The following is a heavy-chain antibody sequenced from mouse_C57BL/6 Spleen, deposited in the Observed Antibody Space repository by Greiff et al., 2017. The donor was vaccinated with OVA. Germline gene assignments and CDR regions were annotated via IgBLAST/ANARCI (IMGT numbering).Heavy chain of an antibody. CDR2: INPSNGGT. CDR3: ARPSYYGSSYEYFDV. V-gene: IGHV1-53*01. Sequence: QVQLQQSGTELVKPGASVKLSCKASGYTFTSYWMHWVKQRPGQGLEWIGNINPSNGGTNYNEKFKSKATLTVDNSSSTAYMQLSSLTSEDSAVYFCARPSYYGSSYEYFDVWGTGTTVTVSS. J-gene: IGHJ1*03. D-gene: IGHD1-1*01. CDR1: GYTFTSYW.